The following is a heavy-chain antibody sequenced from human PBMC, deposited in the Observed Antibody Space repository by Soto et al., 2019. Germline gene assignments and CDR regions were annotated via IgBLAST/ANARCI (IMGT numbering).Heavy chain of an antibody. D-gene: IGHD5-12*01. CDR2: IIPVFGRP. CDR3: AREGSGYNF. CDR1: GGTFSSFG. J-gene: IGHJ1*01. V-gene: IGHV1-69*13. Sequence: ASVKVSCKASGGTFSSFGISWVRQAPGQGLEWMGGIIPVFGRPNYAQRFRGRLTITADESTNTCYMELIDLESEDTAVYYCAREGSGYNFWGQGTQVTVSS.